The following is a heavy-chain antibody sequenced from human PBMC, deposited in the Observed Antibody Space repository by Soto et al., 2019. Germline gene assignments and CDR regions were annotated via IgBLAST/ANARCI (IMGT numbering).Heavy chain of an antibody. CDR2: IYYSGST. V-gene: IGHV4-31*03. CDR1: GGSISSGGYY. Sequence: QVQLQESGPGLVKPSQTLSLTCTVSGGSISSGGYYWSWIRQHPGKGLEWIGCIYYSGSTYYNPSLKSRVTISVYKSKNQFSMTLSSVTAADTAVYYCARDLISTYCSGGSCYSGRISYAFAISGQGTMVTVSS. CDR3: ARDLISTYCSGGSCYSGRISYAFAI. D-gene: IGHD2-15*01. J-gene: IGHJ3*02.